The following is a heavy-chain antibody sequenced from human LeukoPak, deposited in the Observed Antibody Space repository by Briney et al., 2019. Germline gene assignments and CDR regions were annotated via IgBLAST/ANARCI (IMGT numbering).Heavy chain of an antibody. D-gene: IGHD2-2*02. Sequence: PGGSLRLSCAASGFTFSGYEMNWVRQAPGKGLEWVSCISSSGSTIYYADSVKGRFTVSRDNAKNSLYLQMNSLRAEDTAVYYCARDPGYCSTTSCYKFFDYWGQGTLVTVSS. CDR1: GFTFSGYE. CDR3: ARDPGYCSTTSCYKFFDY. V-gene: IGHV3-48*03. CDR2: ISSSGSTI. J-gene: IGHJ4*02.